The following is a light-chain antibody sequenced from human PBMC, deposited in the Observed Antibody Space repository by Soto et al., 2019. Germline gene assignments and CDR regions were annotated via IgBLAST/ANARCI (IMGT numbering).Light chain of an antibody. CDR2: DVS. Sequence: QSALTQPRSVSGSPGQSVTISCTGTSSDVGDSNYVSWYQQYPGKAPKLVIYDVSKRPSGVPDRFSGSKSGNTASLTISGLQAEDEADYYCCSFAGSYTFWVFGGGTQLTVL. CDR3: CSFAGSYTFWV. CDR1: SSDVGDSNY. J-gene: IGLJ3*02. V-gene: IGLV2-11*01.